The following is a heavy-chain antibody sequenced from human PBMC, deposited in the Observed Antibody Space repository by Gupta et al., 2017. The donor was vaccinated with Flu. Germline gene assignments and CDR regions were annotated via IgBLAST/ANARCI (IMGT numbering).Heavy chain of an antibody. V-gene: IGHV5-51*01. J-gene: IGHJ6*02. CDR2: IYPGDSDT. D-gene: IGHD4-17*01. CDR1: GYSFTSYW. Sequence: EVQLVQSGAEVKKPGESLKISCKGSGYSFTSYWIGWVRQMPGKGLEWMGIIYPGDSDTRYSPSFQGQVTISADKSISTAYLQWSSLKASDTAMYYCARRPVTISFFYYYGMDVWGQGTTVTVSS. CDR3: ARRPVTISFFYYYGMDV.